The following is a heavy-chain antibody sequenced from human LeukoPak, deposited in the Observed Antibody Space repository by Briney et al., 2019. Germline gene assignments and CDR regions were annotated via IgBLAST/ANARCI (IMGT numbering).Heavy chain of an antibody. CDR1: GFTFSNAW. V-gene: IGHV3-15*01. CDR2: IKSKTDGGTT. Sequence: GGSLRLSCAASGFTFSNAWMSWVRQAPGKGLEWVGRIKSKTDGGTTDYAAPVKGRFTISRDDSKNTLYLQMNSLKTEDTAVYYCTTTARELLRRWFDPWGQGTLVTVSS. J-gene: IGHJ5*02. D-gene: IGHD1-26*01. CDR3: TTTARELLRRWFDP.